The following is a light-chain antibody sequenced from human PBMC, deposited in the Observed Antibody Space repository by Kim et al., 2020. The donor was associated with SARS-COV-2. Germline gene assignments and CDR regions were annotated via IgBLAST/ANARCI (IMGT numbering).Light chain of an antibody. CDR2: DAS. V-gene: IGKV3-11*01. CDR1: QSVSSS. Sequence: EIVLTQSPATLSLSPGERATLSCRASQSVSSSLAWYQQRPGQAPRLLIYDASNRATGIPARFSGSGSGTDFTLTISSLEPEDFAVYYCQQRSNWYTFGQGTKLEI. CDR3: QQRSNWYT. J-gene: IGKJ2*01.